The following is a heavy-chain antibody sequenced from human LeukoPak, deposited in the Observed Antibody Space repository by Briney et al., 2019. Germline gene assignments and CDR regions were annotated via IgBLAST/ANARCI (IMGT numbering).Heavy chain of an antibody. J-gene: IGHJ4*02. CDR1: GASISTSY. D-gene: IGHD2-15*01. CDR2: IHYSGDI. V-gene: IGHV4-59*01. CDR3: ARVGCSGGSCYPDY. Sequence: SETLSLTCTVSGASISTSYWYWIRQPPGKGLEWIGYIHYSGDINYNPSLKSRVTISAYTTKNQLSLKLSSVTAADTAVYYCARVGCSGGSCYPDYWGQGTLVTVSS.